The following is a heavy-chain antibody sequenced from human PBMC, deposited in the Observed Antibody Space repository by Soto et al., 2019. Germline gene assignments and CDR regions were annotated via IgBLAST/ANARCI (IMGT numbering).Heavy chain of an antibody. J-gene: IGHJ3*02. D-gene: IGHD1-26*01. CDR1: GGIFSTYA. V-gene: IGHV1-69*01. Sequence: QVQLVQSGAEGKKPGSSVKVSCRASGGIFSTYAINWVRQAPGQGLEWMGRIIPLFGTANYAQKLQGRVTISADESAHIAYMELSRLRSEDTAVYYCARVQYSGTYLQAFDIWGQWTRVTVPS. CDR3: ARVQYSGTYLQAFDI. CDR2: IIPLFGTA.